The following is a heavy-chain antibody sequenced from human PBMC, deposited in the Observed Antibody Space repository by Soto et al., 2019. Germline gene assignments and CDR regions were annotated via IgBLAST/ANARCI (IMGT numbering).Heavy chain of an antibody. CDR1: GGSISSGDYY. V-gene: IGHV4-30-4*01. Sequence: QVQLQESGPGLVKPSQTLSLTCTVSGGSISSGDYYWSWIRQPPGKGLEWIGYIYYSGSTYYNPSLKSRVTISVDTSKNQFSLKLSAVTAADTAVYYCARDSGKYNWNLGGKKGNWFDPWGQGTLVTVSS. CDR3: ARDSGKYNWNLGGKKGNWFDP. J-gene: IGHJ5*02. CDR2: IYYSGST. D-gene: IGHD1-20*01.